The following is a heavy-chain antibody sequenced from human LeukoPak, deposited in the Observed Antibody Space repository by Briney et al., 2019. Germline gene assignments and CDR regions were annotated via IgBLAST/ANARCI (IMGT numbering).Heavy chain of an antibody. CDR1: GYSFGIFG. V-gene: IGHV1-18*01. Sequence: GASVKVSCKASGYSFGIFGISWVRQAPGQGLEWMGWISANNGNTKYAQNLQGRVTMTTDTSTSTAYMELRSLRSGDTAVYYCARVGVVVPAAWFDPWGQGTLVTVSS. J-gene: IGHJ5*02. CDR3: ARVGVVVPAAWFDP. CDR2: ISANNGNT. D-gene: IGHD2-2*01.